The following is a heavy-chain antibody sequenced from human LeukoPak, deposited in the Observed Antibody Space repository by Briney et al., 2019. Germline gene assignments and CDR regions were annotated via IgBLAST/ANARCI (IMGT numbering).Heavy chain of an antibody. J-gene: IGHJ4*02. CDR2: TVPSSSEI. Sequence: GGSLRLSCAASGFTFSYYSMNWVSQAPGKGLEWVSYTVPSSSEIYYVDSVKGRFTISRDNAKNSLYLQMNSLRDEDTAVYYCVRDHDYALDYWGQGTLVTVSS. CDR3: VRDHDYALDY. CDR1: GFTFSYYS. D-gene: IGHD4-17*01. V-gene: IGHV3-48*02.